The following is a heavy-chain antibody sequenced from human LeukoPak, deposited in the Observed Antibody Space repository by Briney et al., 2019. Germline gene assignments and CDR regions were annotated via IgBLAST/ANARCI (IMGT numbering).Heavy chain of an antibody. CDR1: GGSISSSSYC. Sequence: SSETLSLTCTVSGGSISSSSYCWSWIRQPPGKGLEWIGEINHSGSTNYNPSLKSRVTISVDTSKNQFSLKLSSVTAADTAVYYCARQGRPYCGGDCYLIWGQGTLVTVSS. J-gene: IGHJ4*02. CDR3: ARQGRPYCGGDCYLI. D-gene: IGHD2-21*02. CDR2: INHSGST. V-gene: IGHV4-39*01.